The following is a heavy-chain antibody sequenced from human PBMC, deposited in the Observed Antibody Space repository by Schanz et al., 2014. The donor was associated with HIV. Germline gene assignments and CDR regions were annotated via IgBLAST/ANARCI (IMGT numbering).Heavy chain of an antibody. Sequence: EVQLVESGGGLIQPGGSLRLSCAASGFTVSSNYMTWVRQAPGKGLEWVSVLYSGGRKYYADSVKGRFTISRDNSKNTLYVQMNRLRAEDTAVYYCAKVATWDYYGMDVWGQGTTVTVS. J-gene: IGHJ6*02. CDR1: GFTVSSNY. V-gene: IGHV3-66*03. CDR3: AKVATWDYYGMDV. CDR2: LYSGGRK.